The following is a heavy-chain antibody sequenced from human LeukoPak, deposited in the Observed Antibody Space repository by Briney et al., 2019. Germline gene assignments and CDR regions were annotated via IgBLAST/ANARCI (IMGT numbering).Heavy chain of an antibody. CDR3: ARDLLTGPRDY. J-gene: IGHJ4*02. D-gene: IGHD3-9*01. CDR1: GFTVSSNY. Sequence: GGSLRLSCAASGFTVSSNYMSSVRQAPGKWLEWVSVIYSGGSTYYADSVKSRFTISRDNSKNTLYLQMNSLRAEDTAVYYCARDLLTGPRDYWGQGTLVTVSS. CDR2: IYSGGST. V-gene: IGHV3-53*01.